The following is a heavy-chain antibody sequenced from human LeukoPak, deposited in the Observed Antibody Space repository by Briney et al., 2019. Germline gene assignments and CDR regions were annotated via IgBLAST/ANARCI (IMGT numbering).Heavy chain of an antibody. Sequence: ASVKVSCKASGYTFTSYGISWVRQAPGQGLEWMGWISAYNGNTNYAQKLQGRVTMTTDTSTSTAYMELRSLRSDDTAVYYCARDPGKEQLVTPLWYYYYGMDVWGQGTTVTVSS. J-gene: IGHJ6*02. D-gene: IGHD6-13*01. CDR2: ISAYNGNT. V-gene: IGHV1-18*01. CDR1: GYTFTSYG. CDR3: ARDPGKEQLVTPLWYYYYGMDV.